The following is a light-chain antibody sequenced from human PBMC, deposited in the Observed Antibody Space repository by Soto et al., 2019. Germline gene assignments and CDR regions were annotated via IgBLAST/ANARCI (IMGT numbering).Light chain of an antibody. J-gene: IGKJ1*01. CDR3: QQYYSGRT. CDR2: WAS. V-gene: IGKV4-1*01. Sequence: DIVMTQSPYSLAVSLGERTTIKCSSGQSVLHRSKRKNYLAWYQQKAGQPPKLLISWASTRESGVPDRFSGSGSGTDFTLTISSLQAEDVATYYCQQYYSGRTFGQGTKVDI. CDR1: QSVLHRSKRKNY.